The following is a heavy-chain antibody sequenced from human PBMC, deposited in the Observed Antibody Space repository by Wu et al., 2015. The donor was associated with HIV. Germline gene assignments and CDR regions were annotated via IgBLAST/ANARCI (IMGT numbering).Heavy chain of an antibody. CDR2: IIPIFGTS. V-gene: IGHV1-69*05. D-gene: IGHD5-24*01. Sequence: QVQLVQSGAEVKKPGSSVKVSCKASGGTFRSHGISWVRQAPGQGLEWMGGIIPIFGTSDYAQKFQGRVTLSTDESTSTAYMELRSLKSEDTAKYFCVRGRSCCAGQRFCSPTDCYNWDFEHWGQGTLVIVSS. J-gene: IGHJ1*01. CDR1: GGTFRSHG. CDR3: VRGRSCCAGQRFCSPTDCYNWDFEH.